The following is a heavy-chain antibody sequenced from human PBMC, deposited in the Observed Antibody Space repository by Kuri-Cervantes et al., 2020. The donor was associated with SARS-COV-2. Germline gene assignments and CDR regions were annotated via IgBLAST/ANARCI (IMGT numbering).Heavy chain of an antibody. CDR2: ISSSSSYI. CDR1: GFTFSSYS. V-gene: IGHV3-21*01. CDR3: ARAFRGNSVYYDDC. D-gene: IGHD3-22*01. Sequence: GESLKISCAASGFTFSSYSMNWVRQAPGKGLEWVSSISSSSSYIYYADSVKGRFTISRDNAKNSLYLQMNSLRADDTAVYYCARAFRGNSVYYDDCWGQGTLVTVSS. J-gene: IGHJ4*02.